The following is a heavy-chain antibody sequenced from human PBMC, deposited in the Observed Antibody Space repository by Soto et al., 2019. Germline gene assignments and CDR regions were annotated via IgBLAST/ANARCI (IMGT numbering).Heavy chain of an antibody. J-gene: IGHJ6*01. CDR1: GYIFTNYW. V-gene: IGHV5-51*01. CDR2: IYPGDSDT. CDR3: AASIFYYGLDV. Sequence: PGESLKISCKGSGYIFTNYWIGWVRQMPGKGLEWMGIIYPGDSDTKYNPSFQGQVTISADKSITTTYLQWSSLKASDIAIYYCAASIFYYGLDVWGQGTTVTGSS.